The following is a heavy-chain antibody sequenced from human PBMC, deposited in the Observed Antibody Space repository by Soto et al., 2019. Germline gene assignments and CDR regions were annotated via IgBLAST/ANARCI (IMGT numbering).Heavy chain of an antibody. CDR3: ARGPLARSLIAVAGVWFDP. D-gene: IGHD6-19*01. V-gene: IGHV6-1*01. CDR1: GDSVSSNSAA. J-gene: IGHJ5*02. Sequence: SPTLSLTCAISGDSVSSNSAAWNWIRQSPSRGLEWLGRTYYRSKWYNDYAVSVKSRITINPDTSKNQFSLQLNSVTPEDTAVYYCARGPLARSLIAVAGVWFDPWGQGTLVTVSS. CDR2: TYYRSKWYN.